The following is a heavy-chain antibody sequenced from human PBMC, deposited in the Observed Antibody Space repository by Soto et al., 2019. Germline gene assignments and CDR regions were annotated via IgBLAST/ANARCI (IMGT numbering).Heavy chain of an antibody. V-gene: IGHV1-69*12. J-gene: IGHJ5*02. CDR1: GGTFSSYA. CDR2: IIPIFGTA. CDR3: ARAVGLGYCISTSCNNWFDP. Sequence: QVQLVQSGAEVKKPGSSVKVSCKASGGTFSSYAISWVRQAPGQGLEWMGGIIPIFGTANYAQKFQGRVTITADETTSTAYMELSSLRSEDTAVYYCARAVGLGYCISTSCNNWFDPWGQGTLVTVSS. D-gene: IGHD2-2*01.